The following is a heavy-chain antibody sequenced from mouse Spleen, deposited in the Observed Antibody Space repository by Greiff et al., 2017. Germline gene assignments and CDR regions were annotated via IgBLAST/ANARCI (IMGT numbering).Heavy chain of an antibody. CDR3: AKTGQLGLPAWFAY. D-gene: IGHD3-1*01. V-gene: IGHV2-3*01. CDR2: IWGDGST. J-gene: IGHJ3*01. CDR1: GFSLTSYG. Sequence: VKLQESGPGLVAPSQSLSITCTVSGFSLTSYGVSWVRQPPGKGLEWLGVIWGDGSTNYHSALISRLSISKDNSKSQVFLKLNSLQTDDTATYYCAKTGQLGLPAWFAYWGQGTLVTVSA.